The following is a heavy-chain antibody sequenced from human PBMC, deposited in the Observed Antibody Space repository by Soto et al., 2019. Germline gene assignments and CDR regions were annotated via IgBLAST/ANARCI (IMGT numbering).Heavy chain of an antibody. D-gene: IGHD5-18*01. CDR1: GFTFSSYA. CDR3: AKFPEYSYGYRAFDI. J-gene: IGHJ3*02. Sequence: GESLKISCAASGFTFSSYAMSWVRQAPGKGLEWVSAISGSGGSTYYADSVKGRFTISRDNSKNTLYLQMNSLRAEDTAVYYCAKFPEYSYGYRAFDIWGQGTMVTVSS. V-gene: IGHV3-23*01. CDR2: ISGSGGST.